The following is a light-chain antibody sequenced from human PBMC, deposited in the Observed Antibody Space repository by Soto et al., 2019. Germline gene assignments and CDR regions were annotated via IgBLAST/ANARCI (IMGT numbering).Light chain of an antibody. Sequence: EILLTQSPGTLSFSPRERSTLSCMASQSVSRRYLDWYQKKTGKAPRLLIYGASSRATGIPERVSGSGYGTDLTITISRMEHEDFEVYLCQQYGDLTGVFGQGTKVDI. V-gene: IGKV3-20*01. J-gene: IGKJ1*01. CDR2: GAS. CDR3: QQYGDLTGV. CDR1: QSVSRRY.